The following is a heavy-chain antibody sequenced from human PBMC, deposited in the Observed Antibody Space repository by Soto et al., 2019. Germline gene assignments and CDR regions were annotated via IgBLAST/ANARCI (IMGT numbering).Heavy chain of an antibody. V-gene: IGHV3-30-3*01. J-gene: IGHJ4*02. D-gene: IGHD3-10*02. Sequence: QVQLVESGGGVVQPGRSLRLSCAASGFTFSSYAMHWVRQAPGKGLEWVAVISYDGSNKYYADSVKGRFTISRDNSKNTLYLQMNSLRAEDTAVYYCASLVFGGDWGQGTLVTVSS. CDR3: ASLVFGGD. CDR1: GFTFSSYA. CDR2: ISYDGSNK.